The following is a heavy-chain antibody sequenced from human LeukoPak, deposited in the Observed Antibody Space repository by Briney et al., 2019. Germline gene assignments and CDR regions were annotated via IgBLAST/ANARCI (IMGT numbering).Heavy chain of an antibody. CDR2: VFHSGRT. CDR1: GYSISSGLY. Sequence: SETLSLTCAVSGYSISSGLYWAWIRQPPGQGLEWIGSVFHSGRTSYNSSLKSRVTISADTTKNQVSLRLRSVTAADTAVYYCARHVSFGTYYFDSWGQGTLFTVSS. J-gene: IGHJ4*02. D-gene: IGHD3-16*01. CDR3: ARHVSFGTYYFDS. V-gene: IGHV4-38-2*01.